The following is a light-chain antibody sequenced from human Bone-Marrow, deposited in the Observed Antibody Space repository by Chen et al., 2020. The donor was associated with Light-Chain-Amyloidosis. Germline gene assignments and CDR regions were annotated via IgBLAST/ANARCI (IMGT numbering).Light chain of an antibody. CDR3: QQRSNWRPGFT. V-gene: IGKV3-11*01. J-gene: IGKJ3*01. Sequence: EIVLTQSPATLSLSPGERATLSCRASQSVSSYLAWYQQKPGQAPRLLIYDASNSATGIPARFSGSGSGTDFTLTISSLEPEDFAVYYCQQRSNWRPGFTFGPGTKVDIK. CDR1: QSVSSY. CDR2: DAS.